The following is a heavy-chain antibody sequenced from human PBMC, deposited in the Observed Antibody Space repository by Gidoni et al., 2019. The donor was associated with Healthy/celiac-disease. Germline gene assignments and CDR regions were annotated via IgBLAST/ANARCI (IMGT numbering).Heavy chain of an antibody. J-gene: IGHJ4*02. CDR2: ISYDGSNK. Sequence: QVQLVESGGGVVQPGRSLRLSCPASGFPFRSYGMHWVRQAPGKGLEWVAVISYDGSNKYYADSVKGRFTISRDNSKNTLYLQMNSLRAEDTAVYYCAKGSGIAVAGTYDYWGQGTLVTVSS. D-gene: IGHD6-19*01. CDR3: AKGSGIAVAGTYDY. V-gene: IGHV3-30*18. CDR1: GFPFRSYG.